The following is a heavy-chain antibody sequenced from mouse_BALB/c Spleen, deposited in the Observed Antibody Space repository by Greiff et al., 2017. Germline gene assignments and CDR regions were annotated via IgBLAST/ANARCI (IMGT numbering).Heavy chain of an antibody. CDR3: ARGRQLGHGGWVAY. Sequence: VQLKQSGPELVKPGASVKMSCKASGYTFTSYVMHWVKQKPGQGLEWIGYINPYNDGTKYNEKFKGKATLTSDKSSSTAYMELSSLTSEDSAVYYCARGRQLGHGGWVAYWGQGTLVTVSA. J-gene: IGHJ3*01. D-gene: IGHD3-2*01. CDR1: GYTFTSYV. V-gene: IGHV1-14*01. CDR2: INPYNDGT.